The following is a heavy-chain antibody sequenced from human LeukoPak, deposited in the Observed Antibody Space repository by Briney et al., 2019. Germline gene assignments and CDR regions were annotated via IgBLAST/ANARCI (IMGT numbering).Heavy chain of an antibody. CDR3: AIWFGEAFDY. D-gene: IGHD3-10*01. CDR1: GGSFSGYY. Sequence: SETLSLTCAVYGGSFSGYYWSWIRQPPGKGLEWIGEINHSGSTNYNPSLKSRVTISVDTSKNQFSLKLSSATAADTAVYYCAIWFGEAFDYWGQGTLVTVSS. J-gene: IGHJ4*02. V-gene: IGHV4-34*01. CDR2: INHSGST.